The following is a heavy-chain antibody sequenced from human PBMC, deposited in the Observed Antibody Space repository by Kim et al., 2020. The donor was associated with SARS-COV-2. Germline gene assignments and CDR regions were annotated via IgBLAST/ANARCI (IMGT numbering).Heavy chain of an antibody. J-gene: IGHJ4*02. V-gene: IGHV4-39*01. CDR3: ARLKWRRLFDS. D-gene: IGHD5-12*01. Sequence: SETLSLTCTVSGGSLSSRDYYWGWVRQPPENGLEWIGTIFHLGTNYYNPSLKNRVTISVDTSKSQFSLRLSSVTAADTAVYYCARLKWRRLFDSWGQGILVTVSS. CDR1: GGSLSSRDYY. CDR2: IFHLGTN.